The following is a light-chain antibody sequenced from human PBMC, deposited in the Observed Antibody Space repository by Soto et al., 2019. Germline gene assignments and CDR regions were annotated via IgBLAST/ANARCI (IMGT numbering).Light chain of an antibody. V-gene: IGKV2-24*01. CDR3: GQATQPYT. J-gene: IGKJ2*01. CDR2: MIS. Sequence: DIVMTQTPLSSPVTLGQPASISCRSSQSLVHSDGNTYLSWLLQRPGQPPRLLIYMISNRFSGVPDRVSGSGAGTVFTLKISSVEAEDVGVYYCGQATQPYTFGQGTKLEIK. CDR1: QSLVHSDGNTY.